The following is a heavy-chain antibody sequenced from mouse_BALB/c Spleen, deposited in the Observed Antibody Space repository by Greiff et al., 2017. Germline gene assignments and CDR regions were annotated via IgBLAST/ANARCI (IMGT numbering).Heavy chain of an antibody. V-gene: IGHV3-6*02. CDR1: GYSITSGYY. Sequence: EVQRVESGPGLVKPSQSLSLTCSVTGYSITSGYYWNWIRQFPGNKLEWMGYISYDGSNNYNPSLKNRISITRDTSKNQFFLKLNSVTTEDTATYYCARDYGSSSYWGQGTTLTVSS. J-gene: IGHJ2*01. D-gene: IGHD1-1*01. CDR3: ARDYGSSSY. CDR2: ISYDGSN.